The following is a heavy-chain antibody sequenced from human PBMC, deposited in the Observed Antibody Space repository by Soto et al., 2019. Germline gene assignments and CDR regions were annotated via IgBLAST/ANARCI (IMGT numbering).Heavy chain of an antibody. D-gene: IGHD1-1*01. V-gene: IGHV4-39*07. CDR1: DGSISSSVDY. CDR3: VRDGTKTLRDWFDP. J-gene: IGHJ5*02. Sequence: PSETLSLTCSVADGSISSSVDYWGWIRQPPGKGLEWIGSIYYTGTTYYNPSLKSRLTISVDTSRNQFSLRLSSVTAADTAVYYCVRDGTKTLRDWFDPWGQGISVTVSS. CDR2: IYYTGTT.